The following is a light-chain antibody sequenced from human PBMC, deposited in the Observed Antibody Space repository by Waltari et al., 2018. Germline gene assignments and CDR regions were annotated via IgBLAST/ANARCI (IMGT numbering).Light chain of an antibody. V-gene: IGKV3-20*01. CDR3: QQYDISPLT. CDR1: QTIRTTY. J-gene: IGKJ4*01. Sequence: EIVLTQSPGTLSLSPGEGATLSGRTSQTIRTTYLAWYQQKPGQAPTLLLYGTFSRATGIPDRFTGSGSGTDFSLTISSLEPEDFATYYCQQYDISPLTFGGGTKVEIK. CDR2: GTF.